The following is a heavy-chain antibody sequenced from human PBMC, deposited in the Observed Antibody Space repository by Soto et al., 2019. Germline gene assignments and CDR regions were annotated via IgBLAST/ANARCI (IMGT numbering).Heavy chain of an antibody. CDR1: GGSISSSTYY. CDR3: ASPFLSSSWYGGYGMDV. D-gene: IGHD6-13*01. CDR2: IYYSGST. V-gene: IGHV4-39*01. J-gene: IGHJ6*02. Sequence: SGTLSLACTVSGGSISSSTYYWAWIRQPPGKGLEWIGSIYYSGSTYYNPSLKSRVTISVDTSKNQFSLKLSSVTAADTAVYYCASPFLSSSWYGGYGMDVWGQGTTVT.